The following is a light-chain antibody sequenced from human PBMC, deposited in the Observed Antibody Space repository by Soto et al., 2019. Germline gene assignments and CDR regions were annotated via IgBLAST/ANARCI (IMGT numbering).Light chain of an antibody. Sequence: DVVMTQSPLSLPVTLGQAASISCRSSQSLVYSDGNTYLTWFQQRPGQSPRRLIYKVSNRDSGAPDRFSGSGSGNDFTLTISRVAAEDVGVYYCMQGTHWPWTFGQGTKVEIK. V-gene: IGKV2-30*01. J-gene: IGKJ1*01. CDR2: KVS. CDR3: MQGTHWPWT. CDR1: QSLVYSDGNTY.